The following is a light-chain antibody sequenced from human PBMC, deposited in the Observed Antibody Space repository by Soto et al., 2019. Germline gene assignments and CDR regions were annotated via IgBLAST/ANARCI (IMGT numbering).Light chain of an antibody. Sequence: DIQMTQSPSSVSASVGDRVTITCRASQNIYSYLNWYQQQPGKAPKLLIYGASRLQSGVTSRFSGSGSGADFTLTISSLQPEDFATYSCQQTSSTPYSFGQGTKVDIK. J-gene: IGKJ2*03. CDR3: QQTSSTPYS. CDR1: QNIYSY. V-gene: IGKV1-39*01. CDR2: GAS.